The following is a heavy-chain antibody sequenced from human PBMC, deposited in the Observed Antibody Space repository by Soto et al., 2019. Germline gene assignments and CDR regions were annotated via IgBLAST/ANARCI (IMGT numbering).Heavy chain of an antibody. D-gene: IGHD6-13*01. V-gene: IGHV4-34*01. Sequence: SETLSLTCAVYGGSFSGYYWSWIRQPPGKGLEWIGEINHSGSTNYNPSLKSRVTISVDTSKNQFSLKLSSVTAADTAVYYCAGGRGGIAAAAGNWFDPWGQGTLVTVSS. CDR3: AGGRGGIAAAAGNWFDP. J-gene: IGHJ5*02. CDR2: INHSGST. CDR1: GGSFSGYY.